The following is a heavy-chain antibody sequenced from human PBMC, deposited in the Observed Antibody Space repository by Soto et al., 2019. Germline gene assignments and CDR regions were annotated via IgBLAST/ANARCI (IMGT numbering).Heavy chain of an antibody. J-gene: IGHJ6*02. CDR1: GGSLSSGDYY. V-gene: IGHV4-30-4*01. Sequence: SETLSLTCTVSGGSLSSGDYYWSWIRQPPGKGLEWIGYIYYSGSTYYNPSLKSRVTISVDTSKNQFSLKLSSATAADTAVYYCAWGGGNSGDYYYGMDVWGQGTTVTVSS. D-gene: IGHD2-21*02. CDR3: AWGGGNSGDYYYGMDV. CDR2: IYYSGST.